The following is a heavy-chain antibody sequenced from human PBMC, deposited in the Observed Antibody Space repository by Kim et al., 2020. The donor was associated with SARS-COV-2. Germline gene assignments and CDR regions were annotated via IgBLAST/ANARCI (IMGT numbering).Heavy chain of an antibody. CDR1: GVSISSSCFY. CDR3: ASLLVEIEVFFAASDY. V-gene: IGHV4-39*01. CDR2: IYYSGST. D-gene: IGHD2-15*01. Sequence: SETLSLTCTVSGVSISSSCFYWGWIRQPPGKGLEWIGSIYYSGSTYYNPSLKSRITISVDTSKNQFSLKLSSLTAADTSVYYCASLLVEIEVFFAASDY. J-gene: IGHJ4*01.